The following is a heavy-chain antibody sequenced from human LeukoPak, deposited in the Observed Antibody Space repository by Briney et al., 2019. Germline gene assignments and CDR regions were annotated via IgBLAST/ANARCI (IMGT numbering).Heavy chain of an antibody. CDR3: ARVSTIFGVVWLGPYPNWFDP. J-gene: IGHJ5*02. V-gene: IGHV4-38-2*02. Sequence: SETLSLTCTVSGYSISSGYYGGWIRQPPGKGLEWIGSIYHSGSTYYNPSLKSRVTISVDTSKNQFSLKLSSVTAADTAVYYCARVSTIFGVVWLGPYPNWFDPWGQGTLVTVSS. CDR2: IYHSGST. D-gene: IGHD3-3*01. CDR1: GYSISSGYY.